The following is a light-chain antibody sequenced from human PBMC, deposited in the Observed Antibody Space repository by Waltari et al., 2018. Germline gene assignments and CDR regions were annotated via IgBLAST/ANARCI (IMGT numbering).Light chain of an antibody. CDR2: WAS. J-gene: IGKJ4*01. CDR1: VRVLYSSNNKNH. Sequence: MVMTHCPESLAPSLGQRATIRRTTGVRVLYSSNNKNHVGWYQKKPKQPPRLLLYWASTGESVPPDLFIGGGSEKDITLTVTSLQAEDVVVYCCQQYYNPPLTFGGGTKVEVK. CDR3: QQYYNPPLT. V-gene: IGKV4-1*01.